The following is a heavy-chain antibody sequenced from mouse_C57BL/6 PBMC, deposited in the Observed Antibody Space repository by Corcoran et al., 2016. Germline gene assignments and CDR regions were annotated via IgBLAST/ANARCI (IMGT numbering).Heavy chain of an antibody. CDR3: ARQQIYYGNPYAMDY. D-gene: IGHD2-1*01. J-gene: IGHJ4*01. CDR1: GYTFTDYY. CDR2: IYPGSGNP. V-gene: IGHV1-84*01. Sequence: QIQLQQSGPELVKPGASVKISCKASGYTFTDYYINWVKQRPGQGLEWIGWIYPGSGNPKYNEKFKGKATLIVETSSSTAYMQLSSLTSADSAVYFCARQQIYYGNPYAMDYWGQGTSVTVSS.